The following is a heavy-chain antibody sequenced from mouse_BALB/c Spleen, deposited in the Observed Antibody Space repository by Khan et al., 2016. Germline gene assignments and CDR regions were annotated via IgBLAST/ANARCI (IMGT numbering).Heavy chain of an antibody. CDR1: GYTFTSSW. D-gene: IGHD1-1*01. CDR3: ARYYGSSLYAMDY. Sequence: QVQLQQSGSVLVRPGASVKLSCKASGYTFTSSWMHWAKQRPGQGLEWIGEINPNSGNTNYNEKFKGKATLTVDTSSSTAYVDLSSLTSEASAVYYCARYYGSSLYAMDYWGQGTSVTVSS. CDR2: INPNSGNT. J-gene: IGHJ4*01. V-gene: IGHV1S130*01.